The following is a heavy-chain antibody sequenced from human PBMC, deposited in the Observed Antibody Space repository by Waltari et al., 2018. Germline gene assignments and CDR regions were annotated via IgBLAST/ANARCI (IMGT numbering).Heavy chain of an antibody. Sequence: DVLLVESGGGLVKPGGSLRLPCVGFGFSFSGYAMNWVRQAPGQGLEWVASFRIGTRSNKYYADSVKGRFTISRDDGKDSVYLQMNSLRVEDTAIYFCARERAWTGGFDFWGHGTPVTVSS. D-gene: IGHD1-1*01. CDR3: ARERAWTGGFDF. V-gene: IGHV3-21*01. J-gene: IGHJ4*03. CDR2: FRIGTRSNK. CDR1: GFSFSGYA.